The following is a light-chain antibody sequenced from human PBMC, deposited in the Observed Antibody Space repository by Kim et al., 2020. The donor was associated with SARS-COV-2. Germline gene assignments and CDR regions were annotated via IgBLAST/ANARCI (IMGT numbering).Light chain of an antibody. V-gene: IGKV3-20*01. CDR3: QQYHSSPRS. CDR1: QTVSASY. CDR2: GVS. J-gene: IGKJ2*03. Sequence: EIVLTQSPGTLSLSPGESATLSCRASQTVSASYVAWYQQKPGQAPRLLIYGVSNRATGIPDRFSGSGSGTDFTLTISRLEPEDLGVYYCQQYHSSPRSFGQGTKLEIK.